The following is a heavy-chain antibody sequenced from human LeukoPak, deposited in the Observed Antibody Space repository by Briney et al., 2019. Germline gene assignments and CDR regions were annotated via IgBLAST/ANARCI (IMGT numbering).Heavy chain of an antibody. CDR3: ARSPKRRYYFDY. CDR2: IYYSGST. V-gene: IGHV4-59*01. J-gene: IGHJ4*02. Sequence: SETLSLTCTVSGGSISSYYWSWIRQPPGKGLEWIGYIYYSGSTNYNPSLKSRVTISVDTSKNQFSLKLSSVTAADTAVCYCARSPKRRYYFDYWGQGTLVTVSS. CDR1: GGSISSYY.